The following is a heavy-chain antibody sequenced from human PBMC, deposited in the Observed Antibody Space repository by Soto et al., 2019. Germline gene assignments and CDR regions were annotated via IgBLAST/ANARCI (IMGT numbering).Heavy chain of an antibody. J-gene: IGHJ4*02. CDR2: IYPGDSDT. D-gene: IGHD3-22*01. CDR3: ARQIYDSDTGPNFQYYFDS. CDR1: GYSFTNYW. Sequence: GESLKISCKVSGYSFTNYWIGWVRQMPGKGLEWMGIIYPGDSDTRYSPSFQGHVTISATKSITTVFLQWSSLRASDTAMYYCARQIYDSDTGPNFQYYFDSWGQGTPVTVSS. V-gene: IGHV5-51*01.